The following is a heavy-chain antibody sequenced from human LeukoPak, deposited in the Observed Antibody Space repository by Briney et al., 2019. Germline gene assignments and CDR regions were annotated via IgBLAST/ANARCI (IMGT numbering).Heavy chain of an antibody. CDR1: GDSHRFYY. CDR2: IYYNGST. CDR3: TRKGGLFDY. V-gene: IGHV4-59*07. Sequence: SDTLSLICSFSGDSHRFYYWRWTRRSRGRGREGGGYIYYNGSTNYNPSLKSRVTISVDKSKNQFSLKMSSVSAADTAVYYCTRKGGLFDYWGQGRLVTVSS. D-gene: IGHD2-15*01. J-gene: IGHJ4*02.